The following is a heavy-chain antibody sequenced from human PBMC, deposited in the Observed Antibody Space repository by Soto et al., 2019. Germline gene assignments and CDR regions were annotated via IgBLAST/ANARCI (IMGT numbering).Heavy chain of an antibody. V-gene: IGHV3-11*06. D-gene: IGHD2-2*01. Sequence: LRLSCAASGFTFSDYYMSWIRQAPGKGLEWVSYISSSSSYTNYADSVKGRFTISRDNAKNSLYLQMNSLRAEDTAVYYCVRCSSTSCWGEFDPWGQGTLVTVSS. J-gene: IGHJ5*02. CDR2: ISSSSSYT. CDR3: VRCSSTSCWGEFDP. CDR1: GFTFSDYY.